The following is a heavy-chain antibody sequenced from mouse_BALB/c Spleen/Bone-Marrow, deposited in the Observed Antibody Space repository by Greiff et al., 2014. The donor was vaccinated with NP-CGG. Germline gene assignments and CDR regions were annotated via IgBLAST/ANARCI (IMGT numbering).Heavy chain of an antibody. D-gene: IGHD3-1*01. J-gene: IGHJ4*01. Sequence: LQQPGSELVRPGASVKLSCKASGYTFTSYWMHWVKQRPRQGLEWLGNIYPGTGSINYDEKFKSKVTLTVDTSSSTAYMQLSSLTSEDSAVYYCTRSGYVMDYWGQGTSVTVSS. CDR1: GYTFTSYW. CDR2: IYPGTGSI. CDR3: TRSGYVMDY. V-gene: IGHV1S22*01.